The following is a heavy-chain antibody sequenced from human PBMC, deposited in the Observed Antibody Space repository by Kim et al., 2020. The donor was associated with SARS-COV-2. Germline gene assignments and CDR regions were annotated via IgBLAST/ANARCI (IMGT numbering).Heavy chain of an antibody. CDR2: ISYDGSNK. J-gene: IGHJ4*02. V-gene: IGHV3-30-3*01. CDR1: GFTFSSYA. CDR3: ARDLGADLYGDHPFDY. D-gene: IGHD4-17*01. Sequence: GGSLRLSCAASGFTFSSYAMHWVRQAPGKGLEWVAVISYDGSNKYYADSVKGRFTISRDNSKNTLYLQMNSLRAEDTAVYYCARDLGADLYGDHPFDYWGQGTLVTVSS.